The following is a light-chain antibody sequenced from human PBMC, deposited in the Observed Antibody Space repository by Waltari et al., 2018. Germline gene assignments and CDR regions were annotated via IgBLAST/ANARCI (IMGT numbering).Light chain of an antibody. CDR2: DAS. V-gene: IGKV3-11*01. Sequence: EIVLTQSPATLSLSPGDRATLTCRASQSVSSYLAWYQQKPGQAPRLLIYDASNRATGIPARFSCSGSGTDFTLTISSLEPEDFAVYYCQQRSNWPPFTFGHGTKVDIK. CDR3: QQRSNWPPFT. J-gene: IGKJ3*01. CDR1: QSVSSY.